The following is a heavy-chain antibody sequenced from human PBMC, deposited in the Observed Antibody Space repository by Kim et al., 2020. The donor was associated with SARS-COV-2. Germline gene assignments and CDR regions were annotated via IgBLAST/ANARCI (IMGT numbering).Heavy chain of an antibody. CDR3: AKWRTSGSYDD. V-gene: IGHV3-30*02. Sequence: YYADSVKGRFTISRDNSKNTLYLQMNSLRPEDTAVYYCAKWRTSGSYDDWGQGTLVTVSS. J-gene: IGHJ4*02. D-gene: IGHD1-26*01.